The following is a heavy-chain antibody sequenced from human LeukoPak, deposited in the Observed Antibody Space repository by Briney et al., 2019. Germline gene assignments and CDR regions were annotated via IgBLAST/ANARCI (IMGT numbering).Heavy chain of an antibody. CDR1: GGTFSSYA. Sequence: ASVKGSCKASGGTFSSYAISWVRQAPGQGLEWVGGIIPIFGTANYAQKFQGRVTITADKSTSTAYMELSSLRSEDTAVYYCARVMYSGYDRPFDYWGQGTLVTVS. CDR2: IIPIFGTA. J-gene: IGHJ4*02. V-gene: IGHV1-69*06. CDR3: ARVMYSGYDRPFDY. D-gene: IGHD5-12*01.